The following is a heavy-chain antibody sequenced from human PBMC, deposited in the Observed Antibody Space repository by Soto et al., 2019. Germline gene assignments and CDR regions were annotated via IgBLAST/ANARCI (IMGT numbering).Heavy chain of an antibody. V-gene: IGHV4-4*02. D-gene: IGHD2-8*02. CDR3: ASSKRPTVLVDY. J-gene: IGHJ4*02. CDR2: IYHSGTI. Sequence: SETLSLTCAVSGDSINSSNWWSWVRQPPGKGLEWIGEIYHSGTINYNPSPKSRISISLDKSKNQFSLKLNSVTAADTAVYFCASSKRPTVLVDYWGQGALVTVSS. CDR1: GDSINSSNW.